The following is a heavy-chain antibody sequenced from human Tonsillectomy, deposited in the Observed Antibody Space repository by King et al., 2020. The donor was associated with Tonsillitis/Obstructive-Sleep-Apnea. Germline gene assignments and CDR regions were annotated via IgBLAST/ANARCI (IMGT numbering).Heavy chain of an antibody. CDR1: GDSIRSRTYY. Sequence: QLQESGPGLVKPSETLSLTCTVSGDSIRSRTYYWGWIRQPPGKGLECIGCIYYSGTTYYNPSLRSRVTMSVDTSKNQFSLKLRSVTASDTAVYYCAEFWGGDGLRPPDYWGQGTLVTVSS. CDR2: IYYSGTT. CDR3: AEFWGGDGLRPPDY. V-gene: IGHV4-39*01. D-gene: IGHD3-16*01. J-gene: IGHJ4*02.